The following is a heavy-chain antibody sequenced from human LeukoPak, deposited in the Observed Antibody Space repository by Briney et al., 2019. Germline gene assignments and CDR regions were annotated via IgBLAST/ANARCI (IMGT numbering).Heavy chain of an antibody. V-gene: IGHV4-39*01. D-gene: IGHD5-18*01. CDR2: IYYSKNT. CDR1: GGSISSSSAY. J-gene: IGHJ4*02. Sequence: SGTLSLTCTVSGGSISSSSAYWGWIRQPPGKGLEWIGSIYYSKNTYHNPSLKSRVTISADTSKNQFSLTLGSVSATDTAVYYCVSPRGFSYGYFDYWGQGTLVTVSS. CDR3: VSPRGFSYGYFDY.